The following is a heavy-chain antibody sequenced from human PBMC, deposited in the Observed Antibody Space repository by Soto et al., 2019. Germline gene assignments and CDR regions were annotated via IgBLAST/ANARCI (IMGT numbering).Heavy chain of an antibody. D-gene: IGHD4-17*01. CDR2: IRSKTNSYAA. V-gene: IGHV3-73*01. J-gene: IGHJ3*02. CDR1: GFNPSAFA. CDR3: TRPGYVDYSDAFDI. Sequence: EVQLLESGGGLVQPGGSLKLSCAASGFNPSAFAMHWVRQAPGRGLEWVGRIRSKTNSYAAAYGASVKGRFTISRDDSNNTAFLEMHSLKAEDTAMYYCTRPGYVDYSDAFDIWGQGAMVTVSS.